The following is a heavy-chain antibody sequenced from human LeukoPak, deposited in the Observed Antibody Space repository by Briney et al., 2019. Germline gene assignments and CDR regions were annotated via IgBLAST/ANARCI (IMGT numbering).Heavy chain of an antibody. V-gene: IGHV3-23*01. Sequence: GGSLRLSCAAFGFTFSSYAMSWVRQAPGKGLEWVSGISGSGGSTYYADSVKGRFTISRDNSKNTLYLQMNSLRGEDTAGYYCAKPVSADTAMVPCDYWGQGTLVTVSS. CDR1: GFTFSSYA. D-gene: IGHD5-18*01. CDR3: AKPVSADTAMVPCDY. J-gene: IGHJ4*02. CDR2: ISGSGGST.